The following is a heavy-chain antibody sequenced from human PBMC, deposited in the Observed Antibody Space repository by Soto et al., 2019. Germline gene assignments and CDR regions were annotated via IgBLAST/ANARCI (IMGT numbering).Heavy chain of an antibody. D-gene: IGHD6-13*01. CDR2: IYPGDSDT. CDR1: GYSFSSYW. V-gene: IGHV5-51*01. CDR3: ARTSAAGKYYYGMDV. Sequence: PGAALKISCKGSGYSFSSYWFGSVRQMPGKGLEWMGIIYPGDSDTRYSPSFQGQVTISADKSISTAYLQWSSLKASDTAMYYCARTSAAGKYYYGMDVWGQGTLVTVSS. J-gene: IGHJ6*02.